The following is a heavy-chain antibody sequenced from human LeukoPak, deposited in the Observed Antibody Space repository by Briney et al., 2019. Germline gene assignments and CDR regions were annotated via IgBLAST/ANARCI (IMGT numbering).Heavy chain of an antibody. CDR1: GLTFRSYG. Sequence: GGSLRLSCAASGLTFRSYGMHWVRQAPGKGLEWVAFIRCGGSNKYYADSVKGRFTISRDNSKNTLYLQMNSLRAEDTAVYYCAKEDCGSTSCYSHRPREFDYWGQGTLVTVSS. CDR3: AKEDCGSTSCYSHRPREFDY. CDR2: IRCGGSNK. V-gene: IGHV3-30*02. D-gene: IGHD2-2*01. J-gene: IGHJ4*02.